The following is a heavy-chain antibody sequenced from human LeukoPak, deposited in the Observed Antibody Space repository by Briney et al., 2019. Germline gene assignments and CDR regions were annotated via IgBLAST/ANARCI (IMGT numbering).Heavy chain of an antibody. D-gene: IGHD5-24*01. Sequence: GGPLRLSCAASGFTFSSYWMSWVRQAPGKGLEWVANIKQDGSEKYYVDSVKGRFTISRDNAKNSLYLQMNSLRAEDTAVYYCAKGGDGYNYYFDYWGQETLVTVSS. CDR2: IKQDGSEK. V-gene: IGHV3-7*03. CDR1: GFTFSSYW. J-gene: IGHJ4*02. CDR3: AKGGDGYNYYFDY.